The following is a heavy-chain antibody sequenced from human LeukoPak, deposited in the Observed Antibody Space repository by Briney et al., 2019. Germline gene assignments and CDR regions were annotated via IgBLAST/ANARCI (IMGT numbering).Heavy chain of an antibody. J-gene: IGHJ4*02. V-gene: IGHV3-21*01. CDR3: ASSYSSGQEPFDY. CDR2: ISSSSSYI. CDR1: GFTFSSSS. D-gene: IGHD6-19*01. Sequence: GGSLRLSCAASGFTFSSSSMNWVRQAPGKGLEWVSSISSSSSYIYYADSVKGRFTISRDNAKNSLYLQMNSLRAEDTAVYYCASSYSSGQEPFDYWGQGTLVTVSS.